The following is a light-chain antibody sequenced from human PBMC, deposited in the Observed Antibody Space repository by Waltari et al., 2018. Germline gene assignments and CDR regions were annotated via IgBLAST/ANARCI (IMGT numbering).Light chain of an antibody. CDR2: DVS. J-gene: IGLJ2*01. Sequence: QSALTQPASVSGSPGQSITVSCIGTSNDIGSYNFVSWFQQHPGRAPKLMIYDVSERPLGVSNRFSGSKSGNTASLAISGLQAEDEADYYCCSYAGSNSFAFGGGTRVTVL. V-gene: IGLV2-23*02. CDR3: CSYAGSNSFA. CDR1: SNDIGSYNF.